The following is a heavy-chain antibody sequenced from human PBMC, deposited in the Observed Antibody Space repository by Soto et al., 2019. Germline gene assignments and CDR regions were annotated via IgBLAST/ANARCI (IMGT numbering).Heavy chain of an antibody. CDR3: ARDDVVPRNYYYYGMAV. D-gene: IGHD2-21*01. J-gene: IGHJ6*02. CDR1: GGTFSTST. V-gene: IGHV1-69*13. Sequence: GASVKVSCKASGGTFSTSTISWVRQAPGRLRQAPGQGLEWMGGIIPIFGVANYAQKFQGRVTITADESTSTAYMELSGLKSEDTAVYFCARDDVVPRNYYYYGMAVWGQGTMVTVSS. CDR2: IIPIFGVA.